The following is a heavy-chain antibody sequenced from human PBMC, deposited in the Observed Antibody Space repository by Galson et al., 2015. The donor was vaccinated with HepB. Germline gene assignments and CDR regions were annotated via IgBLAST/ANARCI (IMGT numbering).Heavy chain of an antibody. CDR2: ISGSGGST. J-gene: IGHJ1*01. CDR1: GFTFSSYA. CDR3: ATGSYSLRTTYFQH. D-gene: IGHD1-26*01. Sequence: SLRLSCAASGFTFSSYAMSWVRQAPGKGLEWVSAISGSGGSTYYADSVKGRFTISRDNSKNTLYLQMNSLRAEDTAVYYCATGSYSLRTTYFQHWGQGTLVTVSS. V-gene: IGHV3-23*01.